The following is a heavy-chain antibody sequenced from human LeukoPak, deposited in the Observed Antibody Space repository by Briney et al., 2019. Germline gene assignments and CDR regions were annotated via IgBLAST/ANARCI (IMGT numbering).Heavy chain of an antibody. D-gene: IGHD2-21*02. CDR1: GGTFSSYA. Sequence: EASVKVSCKASGGTFSSYAISWVRQAPGQGLEWMGGIIPIFGTANYAQKFQGRVTITADESTSTAYMELSSLRSEGTAVYYCARGPDCGGDCYSDYWGQGTLVTVSS. J-gene: IGHJ4*02. CDR2: IIPIFGTA. V-gene: IGHV1-69*13. CDR3: ARGPDCGGDCYSDY.